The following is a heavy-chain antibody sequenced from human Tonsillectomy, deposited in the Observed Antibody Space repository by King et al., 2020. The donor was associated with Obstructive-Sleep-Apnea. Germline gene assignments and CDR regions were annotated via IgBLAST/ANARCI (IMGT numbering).Heavy chain of an antibody. CDR3: ARRPYFDSFDY. V-gene: IGHV2-5*02. J-gene: IGHJ4*02. CDR2: LYWDDDK. Sequence: TLKESGPALVRPTQTLTLTCTFSGFSLTTTGVGVGWIRQPPGKALEWLALLYWDDDKRYSPSLKSRLTITKDTSKNQVDLTMTNLDPVDTATYYCARRPYFDSFDYWGQGSLVTVSS. D-gene: IGHD3-9*01. CDR1: GFSLTTTGVG.